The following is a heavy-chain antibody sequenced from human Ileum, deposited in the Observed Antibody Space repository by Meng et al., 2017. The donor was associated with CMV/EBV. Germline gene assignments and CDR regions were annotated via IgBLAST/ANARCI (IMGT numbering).Heavy chain of an antibody. V-gene: IGHV3-23*01. CDR1: AFTFSNYG. Sequence: SCEALAFTFSNYGMTWVRQATGKGLEWVSCISDSGDTTDYADSVKGRFTISRDNSKSTLYLQMDSLRVEDTAIYYCAKSAIVTDPEDWGQGTLVTVSS. D-gene: IGHD5-18*01. J-gene: IGHJ4*02. CDR3: AKSAIVTDPED. CDR2: ISDSGDTT.